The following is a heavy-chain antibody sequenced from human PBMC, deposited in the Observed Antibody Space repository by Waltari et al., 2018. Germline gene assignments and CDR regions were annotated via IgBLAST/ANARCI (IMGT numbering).Heavy chain of an antibody. D-gene: IGHD3-10*01. CDR1: GGSIPGYS. CDR3: GRVPITMVRGVIGVDV. V-gene: IGHV4-59*01. J-gene: IGHJ6*02. CDR2: IYYSGTT. Sequence: QVHLLESAPGLVRPSETLSLTCSVPGGSIPGYSWTLIRRPPGKGLEWIGYIYYSGTTNYNPSLKDRVTISVDTSKNQLSLKLGSVTTADTAVYYCGRVPITMVRGVIGVDVWGQGTTVNVSS.